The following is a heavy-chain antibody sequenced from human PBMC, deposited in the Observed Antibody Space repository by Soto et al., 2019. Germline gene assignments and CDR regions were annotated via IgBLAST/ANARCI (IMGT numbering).Heavy chain of an antibody. D-gene: IGHD2-2*01. CDR1: GGTFSSYA. CDR3: ARTPGLVVPAAPITGTSWFDP. J-gene: IGHJ5*02. V-gene: IGHV1-69*13. Sequence: SVKVSCKASGGTFSSYAISWVRQAPGQGLEWMGGIIPIFGTANYAQKFQGRVTITADESTSTAYMELSSLRSEDTAVYYCARTPGLVVPAAPITGTSWFDPWGQEILVTVSS. CDR2: IIPIFGTA.